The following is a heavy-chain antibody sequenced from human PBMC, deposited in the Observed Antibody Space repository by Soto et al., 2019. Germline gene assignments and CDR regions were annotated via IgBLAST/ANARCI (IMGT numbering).Heavy chain of an antibody. CDR1: GGTFSSYS. Sequence: SVKVSCKASGGTFSSYSISWVRQAPGQGLEWMGGIIPIFGTANYAQKFQGRVTITADKSTSTAYMELSSLRSEDTAVYYCARDGDYDILTGYYTGGYYYYGMDVWGQGTTVTVSS. CDR2: IIPIFGTA. V-gene: IGHV1-69*06. D-gene: IGHD3-9*01. CDR3: ARDGDYDILTGYYTGGYYYYGMDV. J-gene: IGHJ6*02.